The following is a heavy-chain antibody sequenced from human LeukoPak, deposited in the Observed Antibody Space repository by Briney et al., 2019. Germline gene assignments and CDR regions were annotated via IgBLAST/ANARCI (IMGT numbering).Heavy chain of an antibody. CDR1: GYTFTGYY. CDR2: INPNSGGT. D-gene: IGHD5-12*01. J-gene: IGHJ6*02. CDR3: ARDIVATISLRSGYYYYGMDV. Sequence: ASVKVSCKASGYTFTGYYMHWVRQAPGQGLEWMGWINPNSGGTNYAQKFQGRVTMTRDTSISTAYMELSRLRSDDTAVDYCARDIVATISLRSGYYYYGMDVWGQGTTVTVSS. V-gene: IGHV1-2*02.